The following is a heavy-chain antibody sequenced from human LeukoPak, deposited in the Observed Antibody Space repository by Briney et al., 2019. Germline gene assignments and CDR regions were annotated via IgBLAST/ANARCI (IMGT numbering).Heavy chain of an antibody. Sequence: SETLPLTCTVSGGSISSYYWSWIRQPPGKGLEWIGYIYTSGSTNYNPSLKSRVTISVDTSKNQFSLKLSSVTAADTAVYYCASTGTYYYYYMDVWGKGTTVTVSS. J-gene: IGHJ6*03. CDR2: IYTSGST. CDR3: ASTGTYYYYYMDV. D-gene: IGHD1-14*01. V-gene: IGHV4-4*09. CDR1: GGSISSYY.